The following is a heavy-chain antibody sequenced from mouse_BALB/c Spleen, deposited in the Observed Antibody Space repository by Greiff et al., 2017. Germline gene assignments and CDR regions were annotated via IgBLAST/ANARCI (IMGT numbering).Heavy chain of an antibody. D-gene: IGHD2-3*01. Sequence: EVQLVESGGGLVQPGGSRKLSCAASGFTFSDYGMAWVRQAPGKGPEWVAFISNLAYSIYYADTVTGRFTISRENAKNTLYLEMSSLRSEDTAMYYCARDRDGYDYWGQGTTLTVSS. V-gene: IGHV5-15*02. J-gene: IGHJ2*01. CDR1: GFTFSDYG. CDR3: ARDRDGYDY. CDR2: ISNLAYSI.